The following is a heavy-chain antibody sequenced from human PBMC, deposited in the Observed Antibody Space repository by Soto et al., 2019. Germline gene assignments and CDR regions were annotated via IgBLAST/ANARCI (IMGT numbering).Heavy chain of an antibody. V-gene: IGHV4-59*01. CDR2: IYYSGST. CDR3: ARGWLKYYYGMDV. D-gene: IGHD2-15*01. Sequence: QVQLQESGPGLVKPSETLSLTCTVSGGSISSYYWSWIRQAPGKGLEWIGYIYYSGSTNYNPSLKSRVTISVDTSKNQFSLKLSSVTAADTAVYYCARGWLKYYYGMDVWGQGTTVTVSS. J-gene: IGHJ6*02. CDR1: GGSISSYY.